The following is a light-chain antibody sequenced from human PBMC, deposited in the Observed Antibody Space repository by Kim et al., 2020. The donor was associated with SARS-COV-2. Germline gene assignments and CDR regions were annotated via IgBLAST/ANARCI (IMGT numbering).Light chain of an antibody. V-gene: IGLV2-14*03. CDR3: VSFTTIETWV. Sequence: GQSLNIPCSGTSGDVGANDYVSWFQQHPGRVPKVVIFDVTERPSGVSSRFSGSKSGNTASLTISGLQADDEADYYCVSFTTIETWVFGGGTQLTVL. CDR1: SGDVGANDY. J-gene: IGLJ3*02. CDR2: DVT.